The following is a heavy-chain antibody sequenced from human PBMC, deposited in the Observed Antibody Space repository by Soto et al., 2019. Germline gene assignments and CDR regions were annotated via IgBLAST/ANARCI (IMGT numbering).Heavy chain of an antibody. J-gene: IGHJ4*01. CDR3: AKSPKHYDYVWGSYRYYFDY. Sequence: GGSLRLSCAASGFTFSSYAMSWVRQAPGKGLEWVSAISGSGGSTYYADSVKGRFTISRDNSKNTLYLQMNSLRAEDTAVYYCAKSPKHYDYVWGSYRYYFDYWGHGTLVTVSS. D-gene: IGHD3-16*02. V-gene: IGHV3-23*01. CDR2: ISGSGGST. CDR1: GFTFSSYA.